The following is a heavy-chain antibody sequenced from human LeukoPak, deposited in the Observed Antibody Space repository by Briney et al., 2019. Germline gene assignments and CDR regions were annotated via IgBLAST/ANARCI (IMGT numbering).Heavy chain of an antibody. J-gene: IGHJ4*02. V-gene: IGHV1-46*01. Sequence: ASVKISCKASGYTFTSYYMHWVRQAPGQGLEWMGIINPSGGSTSYAQKFQGRVTMTRDTSTSTVYMELSSLRSEDTAVYYCARASHDSSGYYLLAYWGQGTLVTVSS. CDR3: ARASHDSSGYYLLAY. CDR2: INPSGGST. CDR1: GYTFTSYY. D-gene: IGHD3-22*01.